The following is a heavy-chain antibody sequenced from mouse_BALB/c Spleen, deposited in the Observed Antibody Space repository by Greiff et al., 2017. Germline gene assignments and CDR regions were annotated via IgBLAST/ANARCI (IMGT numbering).Heavy chain of an antibody. D-gene: IGHD2-4*01. Sequence: EVMLVESGAELVKPGASVKLSCTASGFNIKDTYMHWVKQRPEQGLEWIGRIDPANGNTKYDPKFQGKATITADTSSNTAYLQLSSLTSEDTAVYYCASDDYDGGDFDYWGQGTTLTVSS. CDR3: ASDDYDGGDFDY. CDR2: IDPANGNT. J-gene: IGHJ2*01. V-gene: IGHV14-3*02. CDR1: GFNIKDTY.